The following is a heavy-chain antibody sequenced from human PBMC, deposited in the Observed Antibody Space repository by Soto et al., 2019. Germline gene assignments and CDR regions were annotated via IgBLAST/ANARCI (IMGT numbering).Heavy chain of an antibody. Sequence: GGSLRLSCAASGFTFSSYAMSWVRQAPGKGLEWVSTISGSDGRTYSTDSVKGRFTISRDNSRNTVYLQMNSLRVEDTAVYYCAKGVSQYTPLALFDYCGRRPLVTV. CDR1: GFTFSSYA. D-gene: IGHD5-18*01. J-gene: IGHJ4*02. CDR2: ISGSDGRT. V-gene: IGHV3-23*01. CDR3: AKGVSQYTPLALFDY.